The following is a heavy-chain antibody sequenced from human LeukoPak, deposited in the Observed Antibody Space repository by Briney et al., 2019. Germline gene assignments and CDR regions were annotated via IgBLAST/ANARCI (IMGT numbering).Heavy chain of an antibody. V-gene: IGHV3-53*01. CDR2: IYSGGST. Sequence: GGSLRLSCAASGFTVSSNYMSWVRQAPGKGLEWVSVIYSGGSTYYADSVKGRFTISRDNAKNSLYLQMNSLRAEDTAVYYCASQDYDSSGYYFQHWGQGTLVTVSS. J-gene: IGHJ1*01. D-gene: IGHD3-22*01. CDR1: GFTVSSNY. CDR3: ASQDYDSSGYYFQH.